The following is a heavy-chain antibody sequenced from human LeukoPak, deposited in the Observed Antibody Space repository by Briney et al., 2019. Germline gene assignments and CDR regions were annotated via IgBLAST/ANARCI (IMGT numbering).Heavy chain of an antibody. V-gene: IGHV1-2*02. Sequence: ASVKVSCKASGYTFIGYYMHWVRQAPGQGLEWMGWINPNSGETKYAQKFQGRVTMTRDTSISTAYMELSRLRSDETAVYYCGTLLSNAAFDYWGQGTLVTVSS. CDR1: GYTFIGYY. J-gene: IGHJ4*02. D-gene: IGHD6-25*01. CDR2: INPNSGET. CDR3: GTLLSNAAFDY.